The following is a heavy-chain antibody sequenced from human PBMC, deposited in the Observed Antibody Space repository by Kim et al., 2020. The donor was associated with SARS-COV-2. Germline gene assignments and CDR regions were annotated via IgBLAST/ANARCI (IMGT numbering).Heavy chain of an antibody. J-gene: IGHJ6*02. CDR1: GGSISSYY. V-gene: IGHV4-59*13. CDR2: IYYSGST. CDR3: ARGYYDSSGYYFLGYYYYGMDV. D-gene: IGHD3-22*01. Sequence: SETLSLTCTVSGGSISSYYWSWIRQPPGKGLEWIGYIYYSGSTNYNPSLKSRVTISVDTSKNQFSLKLSSVTAADTAVYYCARGYYDSSGYYFLGYYYYGMDVWGQGTTVTVSS.